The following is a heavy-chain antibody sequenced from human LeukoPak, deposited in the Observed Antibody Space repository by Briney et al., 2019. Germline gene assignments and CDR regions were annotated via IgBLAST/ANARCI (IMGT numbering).Heavy chain of an antibody. V-gene: IGHV4-59*01. D-gene: IGHD4-23*01. CDR2: IYYSGST. Sequence: PSETLSLTCTVSGVSISSYYWSWIRQPPGKGLEWIGYIYYSGSTNYNPSLKSRVTISVDTSKNQFSLKLSSVTAADTAVYYCAREGGGSPWRWFDPWGQGTLVTVSS. CDR1: GVSISSYY. J-gene: IGHJ5*02. CDR3: AREGGGSPWRWFDP.